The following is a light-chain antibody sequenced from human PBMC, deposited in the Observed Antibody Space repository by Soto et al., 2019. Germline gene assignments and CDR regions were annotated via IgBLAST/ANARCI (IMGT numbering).Light chain of an antibody. V-gene: IGKV3-15*01. CDR3: QQYNNWWT. CDR1: RSGGSN. CDR2: SAS. Sequence: EILLTQSPATLSVSPGERATLSCRARRSGGSNLARYQQKPRQAPRLLIYSASTRATGISARFSGSGSGTEFTLTISSLQSEDFGVYYWQQYNNWWTFGQGTKVDI. J-gene: IGKJ1*01.